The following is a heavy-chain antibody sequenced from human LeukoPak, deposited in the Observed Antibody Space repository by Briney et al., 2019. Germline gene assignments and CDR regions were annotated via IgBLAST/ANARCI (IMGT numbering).Heavy chain of an antibody. V-gene: IGHV3-66*01. D-gene: IGHD5-24*01. CDR2: IYSGGST. CDR1: GFTVSSNY. Sequence: PGGSLRLSCAASGFTVSSNYMSWVRQAPGKGLEWVSSIYSGGSTYYTDSVKGRFTISRDNSKNTLYLQMNSLRDEDTPVYYCARDLAGYNSFDYWGQGTLVTVSS. CDR3: ARDLAGYNSFDY. J-gene: IGHJ4*02.